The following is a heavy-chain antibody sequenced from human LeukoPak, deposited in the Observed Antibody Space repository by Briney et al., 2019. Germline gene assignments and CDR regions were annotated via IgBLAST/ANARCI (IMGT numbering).Heavy chain of an antibody. V-gene: IGHV4-30-4*08. D-gene: IGHD2/OR15-2a*01. J-gene: IGHJ5*02. Sequence: SETLSLTCTVSGGSISSGDYYWSWIRQPPGKGLEWIGYIYYSGSTYYNPSLKSRVTISVDTSKNQFSLKLSSVTAADTAVYYCARVQNTAYPNWFDPWGQGTLVTVSS. CDR2: IYYSGST. CDR3: ARVQNTAYPNWFDP. CDR1: GGSISSGDYY.